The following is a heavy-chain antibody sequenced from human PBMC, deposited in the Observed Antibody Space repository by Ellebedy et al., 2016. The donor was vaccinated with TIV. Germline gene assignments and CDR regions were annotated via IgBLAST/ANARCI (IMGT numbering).Heavy chain of an antibody. CDR3: ARDTRFIDQQHNWFDP. Sequence: GGSLRLSCAASGFIFSDYYMSWIRQAPGKGLEWVSYISRGGSAIYYADSVKGRFTISRDNAKNSLYLQMNTLSAEDTAVYYCARDTRFIDQQHNWFDPWGQGTLVTVSS. CDR1: GFIFSDYY. D-gene: IGHD6-13*01. CDR2: ISRGGSAI. J-gene: IGHJ5*02. V-gene: IGHV3-11*01.